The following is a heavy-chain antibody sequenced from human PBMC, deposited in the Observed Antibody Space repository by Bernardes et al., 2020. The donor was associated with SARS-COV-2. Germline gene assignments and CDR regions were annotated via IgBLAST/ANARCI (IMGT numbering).Heavy chain of an antibody. CDR2: ISSSSSYI. J-gene: IGHJ4*02. CDR3: AREELAAAESFDY. CDR1: EFSLSSYW. D-gene: IGHD6-13*01. V-gene: IGHV3-21*01. Sequence: GGSLRLSCVGSEFSLSSYWMNWVRQAPGKGLEWVSSISSSSSYIYYADSVKGRFTISRDNAKNSLYLQMNSLRAEDTAVYYCAREELAAAESFDYWGQGTLVTVSS.